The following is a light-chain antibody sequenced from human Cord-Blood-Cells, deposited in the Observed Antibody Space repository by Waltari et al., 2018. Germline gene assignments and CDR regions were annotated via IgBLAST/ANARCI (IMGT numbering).Light chain of an antibody. Sequence: QSALTQPRSVSGSPGQSVTISCTGTSSDVGGYNYVSWYQQHQGKAPKLMIYDVSKRPSWVPDRFSGSKSGNTASLTSSGLQAEDEADYYCCSYAGSYTYVFGTGTKVTVL. CDR2: DVS. J-gene: IGLJ1*01. CDR1: SSDVGGYNY. V-gene: IGLV2-11*01. CDR3: CSYAGSYTYV.